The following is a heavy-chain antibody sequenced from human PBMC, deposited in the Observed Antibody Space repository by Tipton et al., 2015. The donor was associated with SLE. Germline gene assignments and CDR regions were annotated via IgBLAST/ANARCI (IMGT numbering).Heavy chain of an antibody. V-gene: IGHV4-61*01. J-gene: IGHJ6*03. CDR2: IYYSGST. D-gene: IGHD6-13*01. Sequence: LRLSCTVSGGSVSSGSYYWSWIRQPPGKGLEWIGYIYYSGSTKYNPSLKSRVSISVDTSKNQFSLKLSSVTAADTAVYYCARDSRQQLYMDVWGKGTTVTVSS. CDR1: GGSVSSGSYY. CDR3: ARDSRQQLYMDV.